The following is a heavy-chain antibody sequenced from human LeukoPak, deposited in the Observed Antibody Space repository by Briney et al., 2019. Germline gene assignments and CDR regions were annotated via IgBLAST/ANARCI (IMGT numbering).Heavy chain of an antibody. CDR3: ASLGAAGYVHY. CDR2: IHHSGST. J-gene: IGHJ1*01. Sequence: PSETLSLTCTVSGGSISSSIYYWGWIRRPPGKGPEWIAGIHHSGSTYHNPSLKSRVTISADTSRNQFSLKLSSVAAADTAVYHCASLGAAGYVHYWGQGILVTVSS. D-gene: IGHD3-10*02. V-gene: IGHV4-39*01. CDR1: GGSISSSIYY.